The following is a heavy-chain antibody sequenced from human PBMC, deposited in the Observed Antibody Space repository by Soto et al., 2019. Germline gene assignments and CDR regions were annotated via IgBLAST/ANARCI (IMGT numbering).Heavy chain of an antibody. CDR2: IIPIFGTA. V-gene: IGHV1-69*01. Sequence: QVQLVQSGAEVKKPGSSVKVSCKASGGTFSSYAISWVRQAPGQGLEWMGGIIPIFGTANYAQKFQGRVTITADETTSTAYIELSSLRSEDTAVYYCARHSRGTTVAFGMDVWGQGTTVTVSS. CDR1: GGTFSSYA. J-gene: IGHJ6*02. D-gene: IGHD4-17*01. CDR3: ARHSRGTTVAFGMDV.